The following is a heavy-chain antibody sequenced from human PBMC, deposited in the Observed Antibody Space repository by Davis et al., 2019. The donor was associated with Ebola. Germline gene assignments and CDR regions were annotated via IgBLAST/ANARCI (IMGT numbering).Heavy chain of an antibody. CDR2: IKSKTDGGTT. D-gene: IGHD6-13*01. V-gene: IGHV3-15*01. J-gene: IGHJ6*03. Sequence: PGGSLRFSCAASGFTFSNAWMSWVRQAPGKGLEWVGRIKSKTDGGTTDYAAPVKGRFTISRDDSKNTLYLQMNSLKTEDTAVYYCTKLSGQQLAEYYYYYYYMDVWGKGTTVTVSS. CDR3: TKLSGQQLAEYYYYYYYMDV. CDR1: GFTFSNAW.